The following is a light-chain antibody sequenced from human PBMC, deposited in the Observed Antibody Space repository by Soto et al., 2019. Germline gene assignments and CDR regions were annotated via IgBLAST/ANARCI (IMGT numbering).Light chain of an antibody. CDR2: DAS. Sequence: DIQMTQSPSTLSASVGDRVTITCRASQSISTWFAWYQQKPGKAPKVLIFDASSLESGVPSRFSGSGSATEFTLTISSLQPDDFATYYCQQYSIYPWTFGQGTKVEIK. J-gene: IGKJ1*01. CDR3: QQYSIYPWT. V-gene: IGKV1-5*01. CDR1: QSISTW.